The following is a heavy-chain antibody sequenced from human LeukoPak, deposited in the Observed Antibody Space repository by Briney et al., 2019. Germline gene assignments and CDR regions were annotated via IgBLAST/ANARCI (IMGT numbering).Heavy chain of an antibody. CDR3: AREAWAGTLSGWFDP. V-gene: IGHV4-31*03. J-gene: IGHJ5*02. D-gene: IGHD1-7*01. CDR1: GGSISRGAYS. Sequence: SETLSLTCTVSGGSISRGAYSWSWIRQVPGKGLEWIAYIFSSGSTSYNPSLRSRVTVSFDSSKNQFFLNLSSVTAADTAVYYCAREAWAGTLSGWFDPWGQGTLVTVSS. CDR2: IFSSGST.